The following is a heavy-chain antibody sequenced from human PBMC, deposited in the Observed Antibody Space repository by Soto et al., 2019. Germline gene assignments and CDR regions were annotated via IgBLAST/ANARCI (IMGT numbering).Heavy chain of an antibody. CDR2: ISAGGSNT. CDR3: VKDTPAWRQVWGYDY. D-gene: IGHD7-27*01. Sequence: GGSLRLSCAASGFSFSNYAMNWVRQAPGKGLEWVSAISAGGSNTNYADSVKGRFSISRDNSENTVYLQMNGLRAEDTAVYYCVKDTPAWRQVWGYDYWGQGVQVTVSS. V-gene: IGHV3-23*01. CDR1: GFSFSNYA. J-gene: IGHJ4*02.